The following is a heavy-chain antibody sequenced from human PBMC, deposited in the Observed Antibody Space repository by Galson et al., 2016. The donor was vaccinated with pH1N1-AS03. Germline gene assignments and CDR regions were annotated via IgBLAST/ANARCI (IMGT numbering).Heavy chain of an antibody. J-gene: IGHJ4*02. D-gene: IGHD6-25*01. CDR3: VREFEDPQKRVVAFGY. CDR1: GYTFITYG. CDR2: MSAYSGET. V-gene: IGHV1-18*01. Sequence: SVKVSCKASGYTFITYGISWVRQAPGQGLEWMGWMSAYSGETRYAPNFQGRVTMTRDTSTRTAYMDLRRLTSDDTAVYYCVREFEDPQKRVVAFGYWGKGTLVIVSS.